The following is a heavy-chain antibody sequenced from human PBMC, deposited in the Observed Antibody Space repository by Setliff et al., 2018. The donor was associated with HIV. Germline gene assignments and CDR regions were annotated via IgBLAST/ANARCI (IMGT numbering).Heavy chain of an antibody. Sequence: SVKVSCKTSRRTFSEDAINWVRQAPGEGLEWVGGIIHILGTADYAEKFQGRVTITADEPRSTVYLEVSNPRSEDTAVYYCAKAVRGYGSTYYNYYYMDVWGKGTTVTVSS. J-gene: IGHJ6*03. D-gene: IGHD3-10*01. V-gene: IGHV1-69*13. CDR1: RRTFSEDA. CDR2: IIHILGTA. CDR3: AKAVRGYGSTYYNYYYMDV.